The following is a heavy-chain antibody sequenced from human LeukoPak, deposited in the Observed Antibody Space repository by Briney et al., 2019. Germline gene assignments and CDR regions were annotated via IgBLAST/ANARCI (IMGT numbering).Heavy chain of an antibody. D-gene: IGHD3-9*01. Sequence: PGGSLRLSCAASGFTFSSYAMSWVRQAPGKGLEWVSAISGSGGSTYYADSVKGRFTISRVNSKNTLYLQMNSLRAEDTAVYYCAKDSGYYDILTGYPGGDWFDPWGQGTLVTVSS. V-gene: IGHV3-23*01. J-gene: IGHJ5*02. CDR2: ISGSGGST. CDR3: AKDSGYYDILTGYPGGDWFDP. CDR1: GFTFSSYA.